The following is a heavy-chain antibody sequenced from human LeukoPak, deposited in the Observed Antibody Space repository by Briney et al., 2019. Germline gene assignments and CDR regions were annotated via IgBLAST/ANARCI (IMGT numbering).Heavy chain of an antibody. CDR2: IHYSGST. CDR3: ARLGYCSSTSCYFDY. J-gene: IGHJ4*02. CDR1: GGSITSSTYY. Sequence: SETLSLTCTVSGGSITSSTYYWGWIRQPPGKGLECIASIHYSGSTYYNPSLKSRLTISVDTSKNQFSLKLSSVTAADTAVYYCARLGYCSSTSCYFDYWGQGTLVTVSS. V-gene: IGHV4-39*01. D-gene: IGHD2-2*01.